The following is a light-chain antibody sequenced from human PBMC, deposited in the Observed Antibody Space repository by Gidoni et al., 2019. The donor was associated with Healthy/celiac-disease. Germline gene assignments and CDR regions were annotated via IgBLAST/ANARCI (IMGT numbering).Light chain of an antibody. CDR1: QDIRNY. CDR2: DAS. V-gene: IGKV1-33*01. CDR3: QQYDNLPIT. J-gene: IGKJ5*01. Sequence: DIQMTQSPSSLSASVGDRVTITCQASQDIRNYLNWYQQKPGKAPKLLIYDASNLETGVPSRFSGSGSGTDFTFTISSLQPEDIATYYCQQYDNLPITFXQXTRLEIK.